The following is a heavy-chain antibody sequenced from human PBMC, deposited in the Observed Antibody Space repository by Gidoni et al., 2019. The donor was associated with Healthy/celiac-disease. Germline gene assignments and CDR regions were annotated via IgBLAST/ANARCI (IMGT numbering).Heavy chain of an antibody. CDR2: IKSKTDGGTT. V-gene: IGHV3-15*01. CDR3: TTDGDYGDLWYFDL. J-gene: IGHJ2*01. Sequence: EVQLVESGGGLVKPGGSLRLSCAASGFTFSNAWMSWVRQAPGKGLEWVGRIKSKTDGGTTDYAAPVKGRFTISRDDSKNTLYLQMNSLKTEDTAVYYCTTDGDYGDLWYFDLWGRGTLVTVSS. CDR1: GFTFSNAW. D-gene: IGHD4-17*01.